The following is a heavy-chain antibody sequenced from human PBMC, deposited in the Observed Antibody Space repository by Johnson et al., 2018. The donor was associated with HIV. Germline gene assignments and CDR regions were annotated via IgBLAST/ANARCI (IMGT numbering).Heavy chain of an antibody. Sequence: MQLVESGGGVVQPGRSLRLSCAASGFTFSNYAMHWVRQAPGKGLEWVAVISYDGSYKYYADSVKGRFTISRDNSKNTLSLHMNSLRAEDTAVFYCARTPGPYYYDSSDGAFDIWGQGTMVTVSS. J-gene: IGHJ3*02. CDR1: GFTFSNYA. CDR2: ISYDGSYK. V-gene: IGHV3-30*01. D-gene: IGHD3-22*01. CDR3: ARTPGPYYYDSSDGAFDI.